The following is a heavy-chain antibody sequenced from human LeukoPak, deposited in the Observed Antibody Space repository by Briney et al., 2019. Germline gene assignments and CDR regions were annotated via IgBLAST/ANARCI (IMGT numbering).Heavy chain of an antibody. J-gene: IGHJ4*02. V-gene: IGHV4-4*02. D-gene: IGHD6-19*01. CDR2: MYLGGTT. CDR3: AGLEGRYSTDWFYFFDY. CDR1: GGSISSLNL. Sequence: SGTLSLTCIVSGGSISSLNLWSWLRQPPGKGLEWIGEMYLGGTTNFNPSLKSRVTILIDKSKNQLSLQLTSVTAADTAVYYCAGLEGRYSTDWFYFFDYWGQGALVTVSS.